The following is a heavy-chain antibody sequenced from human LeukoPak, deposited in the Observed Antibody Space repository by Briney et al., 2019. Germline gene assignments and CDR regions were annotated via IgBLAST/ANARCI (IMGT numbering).Heavy chain of an antibody. CDR1: GFTFDDYG. CDR3: ARLSYSSSWLGWFDP. V-gene: IGHV3-20*01. D-gene: IGHD6-13*01. J-gene: IGHJ5*02. CDR2: INWNGGST. Sequence: GGSLRLSCAASGFTFDDYGMSWVRRAPGKGLEWVSGINWNGGSTGYTDSVKGRFTISRDNAKNSLYLQMNSLRAEDTALYHCARLSYSSSWLGWFDPWGQGTLVTVSS.